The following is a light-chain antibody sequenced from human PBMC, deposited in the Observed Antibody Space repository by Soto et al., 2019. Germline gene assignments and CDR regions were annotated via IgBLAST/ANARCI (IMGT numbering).Light chain of an antibody. V-gene: IGKV3-20*01. CDR1: QSVSATY. CDR3: QHYVTSPLT. J-gene: IGKJ4*01. Sequence: EFVLTQSPGTLSLSPGERATLSCRASQSVSATYLAWYQQKPGQAPRLLIYAASSRATGVPDRFSGSGSGTDFTLTISRLEPEDFAVYYCQHYVTSPLTFGGGTKVDI. CDR2: AAS.